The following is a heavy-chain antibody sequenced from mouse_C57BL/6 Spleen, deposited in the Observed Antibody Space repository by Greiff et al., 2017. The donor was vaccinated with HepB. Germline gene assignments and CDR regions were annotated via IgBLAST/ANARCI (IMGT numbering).Heavy chain of an antibody. CDR2: FYPGSGSI. V-gene: IGHV1-62-2*01. D-gene: IGHD1-1*01. CDR1: GYTFTEYT. Sequence: VQLVESGAELVKPGASVKLSCKASGYTFTEYTIHWVKQRSGQGIEWIGWFYPGSGSIKYNEKFKDKATLTADKSSSTVYMELSRLTSEDSAVYFCARHEDSYYGSIPYFDYWGQGTTLTVSS. CDR3: ARHEDSYYGSIPYFDY. J-gene: IGHJ2*01.